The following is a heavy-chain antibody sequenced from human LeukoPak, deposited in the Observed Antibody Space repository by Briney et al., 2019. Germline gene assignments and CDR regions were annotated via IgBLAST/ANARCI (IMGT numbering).Heavy chain of an antibody. CDR3: ARDRGYGDYLNYFDY. CDR1: GGSISSNY. J-gene: IGHJ4*02. CDR2: IYYSGST. Sequence: SETLSLTCTVSGGSISSNYWSWIRQPPGKGLEWLGYIYYSGSTNSNPSRKSRVTIPVDTSKTQFSLNLSSVTAADRAVYYCARDRGYGDYLNYFDYWGQGTLVTVSS. D-gene: IGHD4-17*01. V-gene: IGHV4-59*01.